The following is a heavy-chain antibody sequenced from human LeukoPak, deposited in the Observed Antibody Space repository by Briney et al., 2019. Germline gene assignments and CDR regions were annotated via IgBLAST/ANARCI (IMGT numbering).Heavy chain of an antibody. V-gene: IGHV3-53*01. D-gene: IGHD2-21*01. J-gene: IGHJ4*02. CDR2: IYSGGST. CDR1: GFTVRSNY. CDR3: AKYCSGGCYSGLDY. Sequence: GGSLSLSCAASGFTVRSNYMSWVRQAPGKGLEWVSVIYSGGSTYYADSVKGRFTISRDNSKSTLHLQLNGLRAEDTAVYYCAKYCSGGCYSGLDYWGQGTLVTVSS.